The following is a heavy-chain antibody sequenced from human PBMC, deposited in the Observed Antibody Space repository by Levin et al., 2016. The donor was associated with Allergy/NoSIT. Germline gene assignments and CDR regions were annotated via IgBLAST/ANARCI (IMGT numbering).Heavy chain of an antibody. CDR1: RGSISIYY. J-gene: IGHJ4*02. CDR3: ARSLGRAGDFDY. V-gene: IGHV4-59*08. Sequence: SETLSLTCTVSRGSISIYYWSWIRQPPGKGLEWIGYASYSGNTNYNPSLKSRVTISVDTSKNQFSLKLNSVTAADTAVYFCARSLGRAGDFDYWGQGTLVTVSS. CDR2: ASYSGNT. D-gene: IGHD7-27*01.